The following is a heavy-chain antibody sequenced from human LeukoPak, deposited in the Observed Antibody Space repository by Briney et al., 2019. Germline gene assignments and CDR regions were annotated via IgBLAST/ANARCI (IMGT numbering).Heavy chain of an antibody. CDR1: GGSISSSTFY. V-gene: IGHV4-39*07. CDR3: ARVYSSGYYYVGEYYFDY. Sequence: ASETLSLTCTVSGGSISSSTFYWGWIRQPPGKGLEWIGTIYYSGSTYYNPSLKSRVTISVDTSKNQFSLKLSSVTAADTAVYYCARVYSSGYYYVGEYYFDYWGQGTLVTVSS. CDR2: IYYSGST. J-gene: IGHJ4*02. D-gene: IGHD3-22*01.